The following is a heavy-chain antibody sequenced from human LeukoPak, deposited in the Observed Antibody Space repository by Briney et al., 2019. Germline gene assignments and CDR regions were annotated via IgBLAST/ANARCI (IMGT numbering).Heavy chain of an antibody. Sequence: SETLSLTCAVYGGSFSSYYWSWIRQPPGKGLEWIGYFYYSGSTKYNPSLRSRVTISVDTSKNQFSLKLSSVTAADTAVYYCARADGYCGSTSCYSSNWFDPWGQGTLVTVSS. D-gene: IGHD2-2*01. CDR2: FYYSGST. V-gene: IGHV4-59*01. CDR1: GGSFSSYY. J-gene: IGHJ5*02. CDR3: ARADGYCGSTSCYSSNWFDP.